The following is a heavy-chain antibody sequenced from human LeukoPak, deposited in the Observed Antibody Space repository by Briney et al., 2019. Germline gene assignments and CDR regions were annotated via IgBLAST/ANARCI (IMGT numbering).Heavy chain of an antibody. D-gene: IGHD3-22*01. J-gene: IGHJ4*02. CDR2: ISYDGSNK. Sequence: GGSLRLSCAASGFTFSSYAMHWVRQAPGKGLEWVAVISYDGSNKYYADSVKGRFTISRDNSKNTLYLQMNSLRAGDTAVYYCAKVHSSDYFDYWGQGTLVTVSS. CDR1: GFTFSSYA. CDR3: AKVHSSDYFDY. V-gene: IGHV3-30-3*01.